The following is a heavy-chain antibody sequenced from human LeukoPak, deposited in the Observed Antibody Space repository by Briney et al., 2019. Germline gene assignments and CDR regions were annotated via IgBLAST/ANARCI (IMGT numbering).Heavy chain of an antibody. D-gene: IGHD4-23*01. J-gene: IGHJ4*02. CDR2: ISGSGGST. CDR1: GFPFSSYA. Sequence: GESLRLSCAASGFPFSSYAMSWVRQAPGKGLEWVSTISGSGGSTYYADSVKGRFTISRDNSKNTLYLQMNSLRAEDTAVYYCVIRSSYLTPQPFDYWGQGTLVTVSS. CDR3: VIRSSYLTPQPFDY. V-gene: IGHV3-23*01.